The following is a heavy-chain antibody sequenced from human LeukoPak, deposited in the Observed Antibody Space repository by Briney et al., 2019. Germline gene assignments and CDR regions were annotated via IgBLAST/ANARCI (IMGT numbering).Heavy chain of an antibody. J-gene: IGHJ3*01. Sequence: PGGSLRLSCAASGFTFSNPWMSWVRQAPGKGLEWVALIWYDGTNKYYADSVKGRFTISRDNSKNTLYLQMYSLRVEDTAVYYCAKEVAGHDTAWLHAFDVWGQGAMVTVSS. CDR1: GFTFSNPW. D-gene: IGHD3-9*01. V-gene: IGHV3-33*06. CDR3: AKEVAGHDTAWLHAFDV. CDR2: IWYDGTNK.